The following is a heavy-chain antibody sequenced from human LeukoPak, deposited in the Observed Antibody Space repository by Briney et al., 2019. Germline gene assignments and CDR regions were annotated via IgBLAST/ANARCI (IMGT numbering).Heavy chain of an antibody. CDR2: ISAYNGNT. CDR1: GYTFTSYG. J-gene: IGHJ6*02. D-gene: IGHD1-26*01. Sequence: ASVKVSCKASGYTFTSYGISWVRQAPGQGLEWMGWISAYNGNTNYAQKIQGRVTMATDTSTSTAYMELRSLRSDDTAVYYCARDFGYSGSYLADYYYYYGMDVWGQGTTVTVSS. V-gene: IGHV1-18*01. CDR3: ARDFGYSGSYLADYYYYYGMDV.